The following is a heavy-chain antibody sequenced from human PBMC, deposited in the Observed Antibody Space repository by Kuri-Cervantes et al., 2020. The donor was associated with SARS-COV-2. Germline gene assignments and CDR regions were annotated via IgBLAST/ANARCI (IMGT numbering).Heavy chain of an antibody. Sequence: SETLSLTCTVSGGSISSSSYYWSWIRQPPGKGLEWIGYIYYSGSTYYNPSLKSRVTISVDTSKNQFSLKLSSVTAADTAVYYCARGGEMRLRKTGTVIDYWGQGTLVTVSS. J-gene: IGHJ4*02. CDR3: ARGGEMRLRKTGTVIDY. D-gene: IGHD1-1*01. CDR2: IYYSGST. CDR1: GGSISSSSYY. V-gene: IGHV4-30-4*08.